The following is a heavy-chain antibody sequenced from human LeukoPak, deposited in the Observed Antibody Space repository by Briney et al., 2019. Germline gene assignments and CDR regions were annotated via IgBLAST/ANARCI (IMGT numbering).Heavy chain of an antibody. D-gene: IGHD6-13*01. CDR3: ARDERSAAAGSAYYLDS. Sequence: ASVKVSCKASGYSFTSCGISWVRQAPGQGLEWMGWISGFNGNANFAPKLQDRVTLTTDASTSTAYMELRSLRSDDTAVYYCARDERSAAAGSAYYLDSWGQGTLVTVSS. CDR2: ISGFNGNA. J-gene: IGHJ4*02. V-gene: IGHV1-18*01. CDR1: GYSFTSCG.